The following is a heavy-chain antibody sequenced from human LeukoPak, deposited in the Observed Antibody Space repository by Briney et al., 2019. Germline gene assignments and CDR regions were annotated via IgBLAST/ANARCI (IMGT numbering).Heavy chain of an antibody. CDR1: GYTFTSYD. CDR3: ARDRLLWFGESHAFDI. Sequence: GASVKVSCKASGYTFTSYDINWVRQATGQGLEWMGWMNPNSGNTGYAQKFQGRVTMTRNTSISTAYMELSSLRSEDTAVYYCARDRLLWFGESHAFDIWGQGTMVTVSS. D-gene: IGHD3-10*01. V-gene: IGHV1-8*01. J-gene: IGHJ3*02. CDR2: MNPNSGNT.